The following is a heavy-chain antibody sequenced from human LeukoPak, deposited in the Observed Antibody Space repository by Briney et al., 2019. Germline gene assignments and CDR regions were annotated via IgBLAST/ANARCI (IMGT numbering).Heavy chain of an antibody. CDR3: ARADYYDSSGYLAY. D-gene: IGHD3-22*01. J-gene: IGHJ4*02. CDR1: GYTFTSYG. V-gene: IGHV1-18*01. CDR2: ISAYNGNT. Sequence: ASVKVSCKASGYTFTSYGISWVRQAPGQGLEWMGWISAYNGNTNYAQKLQGRVTMTTDTSTSTAYMELRSLRSDDTAVYYCARADYYDSSGYLAYWGQGTLVTVSS.